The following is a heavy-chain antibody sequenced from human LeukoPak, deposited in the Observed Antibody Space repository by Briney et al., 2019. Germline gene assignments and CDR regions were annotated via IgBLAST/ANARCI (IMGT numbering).Heavy chain of an antibody. CDR3: ARDRGSGWYAFDY. CDR1: GFTFSSYW. V-gene: IGHV3-74*01. CDR2: INSDGSST. J-gene: IGHJ4*02. Sequence: GGSLRLSCATSGFTFSSYWMHWVRHAPGKGLVWVSRINSDGSSTSYADSVKGRFTISRDNAKNTLYLQMNSLRAEDTAVYYCARDRGSGWYAFDYWGQGTLVTVSS. D-gene: IGHD6-19*01.